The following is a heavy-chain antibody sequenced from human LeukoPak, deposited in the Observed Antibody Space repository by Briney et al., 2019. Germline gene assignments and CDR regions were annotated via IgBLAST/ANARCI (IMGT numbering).Heavy chain of an antibody. D-gene: IGHD2-21*02. V-gene: IGHV3-21*04. CDR3: AKHIVVVTLRALLDY. CDR2: ISSSSSYI. J-gene: IGHJ4*02. CDR1: GFTFSSYS. Sequence: PGGSLRLSCAASGFTFSSYSMNWVRQAPGKGLEWVSSISSSSSYIYYADSVKGRFTISRDNSKNTLYLQMNSLRAEDTAVYYCAKHIVVVTLRALLDYWGQGTLVTVSS.